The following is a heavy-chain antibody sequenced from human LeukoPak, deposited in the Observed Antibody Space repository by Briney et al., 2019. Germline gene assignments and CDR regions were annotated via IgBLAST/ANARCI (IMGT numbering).Heavy chain of an antibody. CDR3: ATSSIAVAGTEGSDY. J-gene: IGHJ4*02. D-gene: IGHD6-19*01. V-gene: IGHV1-2*06. CDR2: INPNSGGT. CDR1: GYTFTGYY. Sequence: ASVKVSCKASGYTFTGYYMHWVRQAPGQGLEWMGRINPNSGGTNYAQKFQGRVTMTRDTSISTAYMELSRLRSDDTAVYYCATSSIAVAGTEGSDYCGQGTQVTVSS.